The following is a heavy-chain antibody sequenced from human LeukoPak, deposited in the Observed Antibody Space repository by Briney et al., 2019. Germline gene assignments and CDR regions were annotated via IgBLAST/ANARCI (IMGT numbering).Heavy chain of an antibody. D-gene: IGHD5-12*01. J-gene: IGHJ6*03. CDR3: AKGGGYEAQYYYYYLDV. CDR2: IRYDGTNK. V-gene: IGHV3-30*02. Sequence: GGSLRLSCAASGFTFSNYGMHWVRQAPGKGLEWVAFIRYDGTNKYYEDFVRGRFTISRDNSKNTLYLQMDSLRPEDTAVYYCAKGGGYEAQYYYYYLDVWGKGTTVTISS. CDR1: GFTFSNYG.